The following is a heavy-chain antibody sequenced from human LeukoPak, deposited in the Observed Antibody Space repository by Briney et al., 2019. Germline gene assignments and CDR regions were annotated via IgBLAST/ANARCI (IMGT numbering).Heavy chain of an antibody. Sequence: GASVKVSCKASRYTFTSYDINWVRQATGQGFEWMGWMNPNSGNTGYAQKFQGRVTMTRNTSINTAYMDLSSLRFEDTEATAVDYWARGPSGGGNCNNYFDYWGQGTLVTVSS. CDR2: MNPNSGNT. V-gene: IGHV1-8*01. J-gene: IGHJ4*02. D-gene: IGHD1-7*01. CDR1: RYTFTSYD. CDR3: ARGPSGGGNCNNYFDY.